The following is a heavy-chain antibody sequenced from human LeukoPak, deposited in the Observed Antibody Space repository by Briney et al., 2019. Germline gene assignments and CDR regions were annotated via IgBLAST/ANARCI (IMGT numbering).Heavy chain of an antibody. D-gene: IGHD6-13*01. CDR3: ARVRPGIAAAAYDY. CDR1: GFTFSSYW. J-gene: IGHJ4*02. CDR2: IYSGGST. Sequence: PGGSLRLSCAASGFTFSSYWMHWVRQAPGKGLEWVSVIYSGGSTYYADSVKGRFTISRDNSKNTLYLQMNSLRAEDTAVYYCARVRPGIAAAAYDYWGQGTLVTVSS. V-gene: IGHV3-53*01.